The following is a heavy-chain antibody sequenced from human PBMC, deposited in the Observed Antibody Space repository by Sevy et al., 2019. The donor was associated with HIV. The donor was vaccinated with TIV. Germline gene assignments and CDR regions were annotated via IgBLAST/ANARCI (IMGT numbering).Heavy chain of an antibody. CDR2: IXXXXRGT. J-gene: IGHJ1*01. CDR1: XXXXXXXX. V-gene: IGHV3-23*01. CDR3: AXXXXXXXXXXXX. Sequence: GGSLRLSXAAXXXXXXXXXMXXVRXXXGXGXEXVSAIXXXXRGTYYADPVKGRFSISRDDSTNMMYLQMSSLRGDDTAVYYCAXXXXXXXXXXXXWGXXTLVTVSS.